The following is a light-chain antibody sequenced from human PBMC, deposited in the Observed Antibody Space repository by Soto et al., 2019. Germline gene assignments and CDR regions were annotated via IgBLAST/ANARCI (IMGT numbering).Light chain of an antibody. CDR3: CSYVGTPL. CDR2: DVN. V-gene: IGLV2-11*01. Sequence: QSALTQPPSVSGSPGQSVTISCTGTSGDVDPYNYGSWYQQHPGRAPKLVIYDVNMRPSGVPDRFSGSKSGDTSSLTISGLQAEDEADYYCCSYVGTPLVGGGTNSPS. CDR1: SGDVDPYNY. J-gene: IGLJ2*01.